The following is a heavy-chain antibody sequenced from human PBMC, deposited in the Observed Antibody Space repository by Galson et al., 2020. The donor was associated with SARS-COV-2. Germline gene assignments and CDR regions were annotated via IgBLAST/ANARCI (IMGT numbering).Heavy chain of an antibody. J-gene: IGHJ5*02. Sequence: ASVKVSCKASGYTFTGYYMHWVRQAPGQGLEWMGWINPNSGGTNYAQKFQGRVTMTRDTSISTAYMELSRLRSDDTAVYYCARDPSSSRYCWFDPWGQGTLVTVSS. CDR1: GYTFTGYY. D-gene: IGHD6-13*01. CDR2: INPNSGGT. CDR3: ARDPSSSRYCWFDP. V-gene: IGHV1-2*02.